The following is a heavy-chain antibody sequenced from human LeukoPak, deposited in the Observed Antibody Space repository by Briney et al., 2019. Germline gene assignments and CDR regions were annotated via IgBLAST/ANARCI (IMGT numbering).Heavy chain of an antibody. D-gene: IGHD2-15*01. CDR2: ISSISSYI. V-gene: IGHV3-21*01. J-gene: IGHJ6*02. Sequence: GGSLRLSCAASGFTFSSYSMNWVRQAPGKGLEWVSSISSISSYIYYADSVKGRFTISGDNAKNSLYLQMNSPRAEDTAVYYCARDPTPRYCSGGSCYTHYGMDVWGQGTTVTVSS. CDR3: ARDPTPRYCSGGSCYTHYGMDV. CDR1: GFTFSSYS.